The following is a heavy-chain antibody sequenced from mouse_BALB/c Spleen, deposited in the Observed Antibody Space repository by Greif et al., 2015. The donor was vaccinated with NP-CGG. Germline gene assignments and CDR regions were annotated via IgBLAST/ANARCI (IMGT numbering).Heavy chain of an antibody. J-gene: IGHJ2*01. Sequence: VKLVESGAELAKPGASVKMSCKASGYTFTSYWMHWVKQRPGQGLEWIGYINPSTGYTEYNQKFKDKATLTADKSSSTAYMQLSSLTSEDSAVYYCARRTGTGNYFDYWGQGTTLTVSP. CDR1: GYTFTSYW. CDR2: INPSTGYT. CDR3: ARRTGTGNYFDY. D-gene: IGHD4-1*01. V-gene: IGHV1-7*01.